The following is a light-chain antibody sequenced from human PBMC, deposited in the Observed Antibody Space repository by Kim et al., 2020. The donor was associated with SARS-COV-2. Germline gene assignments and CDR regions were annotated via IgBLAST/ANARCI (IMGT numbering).Light chain of an antibody. V-gene: IGLV3-19*01. CDR3: NSRDNSGYYVV. CDR1: GLRVYY. CDR2: GKN. J-gene: IGLJ2*01. Sequence: SELTQDPAVSVALGQTVTITCQGDGLRVYYASWYQQKPGQAPLLVMYGKNSRPSGIPDRFSGSSSGNTASLTITGAQAEDEADYYCNSRDNSGYYVVFGGGTQLTFL.